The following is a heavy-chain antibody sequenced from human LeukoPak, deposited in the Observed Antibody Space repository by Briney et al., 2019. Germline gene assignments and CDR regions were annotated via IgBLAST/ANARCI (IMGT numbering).Heavy chain of an antibody. CDR1: GFTFGDYA. CDR2: MRGKNYGGTT. Sequence: PGGSLRLSCAASGFTFGDYASSWFRQAPGKGLEWVGSMRGKNYGGTTEYAASVKDRFTISRDDSKSIAYLQMNSLKTEDTAVYYCTRVPIRTVTMIVVIRGHDAFDIWGQGTTVTVSS. CDR3: TRVPIRTVTMIVVIRGHDAFDI. D-gene: IGHD3-22*01. V-gene: IGHV3-49*03. J-gene: IGHJ3*02.